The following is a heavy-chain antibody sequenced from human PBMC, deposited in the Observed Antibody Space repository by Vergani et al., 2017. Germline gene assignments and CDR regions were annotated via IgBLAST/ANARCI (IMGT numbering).Heavy chain of an antibody. CDR3: ARHTAVEWLVKLGWIEP. CDR2: IYYSGST. J-gene: IGHJ5*02. V-gene: IGHV4-39*01. D-gene: IGHD6-19*01. CDR1: CTSIRSSNYY. Sequence: QLQLQESGPGLVKPSATLSLTCSVSCTSIRSSNYYWGWIRQPPGKGLGWIASIYYSGSTYYNPSLKSRVTISVDTSKNQFSLKRSSVTAADTGVYFWARHTAVEWLVKLGWIEPWGRGILVTVSS.